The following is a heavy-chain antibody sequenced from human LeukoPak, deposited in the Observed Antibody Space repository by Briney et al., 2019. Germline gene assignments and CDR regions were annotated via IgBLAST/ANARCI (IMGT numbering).Heavy chain of an antibody. D-gene: IGHD1-26*01. CDR3: ARDSVGATNYFDY. CDR2: IGTGGET. Sequence: GGSLRLSCAASGFIFSAYAMSWVRQAPGQGLEWISVIGTGGETHYADSVRGRFTISRSNFKNTLYLQMNSLRAEDTAVYYCARDSVGATNYFDYWGQGTLVTVSS. J-gene: IGHJ4*02. CDR1: GFIFSAYA. V-gene: IGHV3-23*01.